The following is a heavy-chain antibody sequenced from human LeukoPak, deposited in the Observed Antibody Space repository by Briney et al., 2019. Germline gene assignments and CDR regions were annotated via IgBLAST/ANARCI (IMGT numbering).Heavy chain of an antibody. V-gene: IGHV4-39*01. CDR1: GVSISSSNSY. Sequence: SETLSLTCTVSGVSISSSNSYWGWIRQPPGKGLEWIGSIYYSGDTYYNASLKSQVSISIDTSKNRFSLKLTSVTAADTAMYYCAKSGGYGLIDYWGQGTLVTVSS. CDR2: IYYSGDT. CDR3: AKSGGYGLIDY. D-gene: IGHD1-26*01. J-gene: IGHJ4*02.